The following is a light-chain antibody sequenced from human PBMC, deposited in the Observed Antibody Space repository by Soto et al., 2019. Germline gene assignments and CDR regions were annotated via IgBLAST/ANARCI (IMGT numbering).Light chain of an antibody. CDR3: QQYGASRWT. Sequence: EIVLTQSPGTLSLSPGERASLSCRASQSVASAYLAWYQHNPGQAPRLLIFGASSRATGIPDRCSSSGSGTDFTLTISRLEPEDYAVYYCQQYGASRWTFGQGTKVEAK. J-gene: IGKJ1*01. CDR1: QSVASAY. CDR2: GAS. V-gene: IGKV3-20*01.